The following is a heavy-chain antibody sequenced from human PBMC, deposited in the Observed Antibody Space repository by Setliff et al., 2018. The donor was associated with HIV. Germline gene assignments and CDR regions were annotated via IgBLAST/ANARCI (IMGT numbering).Heavy chain of an antibody. J-gene: IGHJ4*02. V-gene: IGHV3-7*03. CDR3: ARDYSRYTWNYFDY. CDR2: IDKDGIVK. D-gene: IGHD1-20*01. CDR1: GFMFSNYW. Sequence: PGGSLRLSCTGSGFMFSNYWMSWVRQAPGKGLEWVASIDKDGIVKYFVDSVKGRFTISRDNAENSLYLQMSSLRAEDTALYYCARDYSRYTWNYFDYWGQGTLVTVSS.